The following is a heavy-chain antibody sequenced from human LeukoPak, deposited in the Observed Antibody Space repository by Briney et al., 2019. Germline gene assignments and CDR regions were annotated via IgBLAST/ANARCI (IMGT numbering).Heavy chain of an antibody. V-gene: IGHV3-49*04. J-gene: IGHJ4*02. CDR1: GFTFGDYA. CDR2: IRSKAYGGTT. CDR3: TRPNAMVRGVLDY. Sequence: GGSLRLSCTASGFTFGDYAMSWVRQAPGKGLDWVGFIRSKAYGGTTEYAASVKGRFTISRDDSKSIAYLQMNSLKTEDTAVYYCTRPNAMVRGVLDYWGQGTLVTVSS. D-gene: IGHD3-10*01.